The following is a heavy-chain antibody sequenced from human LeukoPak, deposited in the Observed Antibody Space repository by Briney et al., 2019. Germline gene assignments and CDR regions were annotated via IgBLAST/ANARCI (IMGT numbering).Heavy chain of an antibody. CDR2: FDPEDGET. D-gene: IGHD6-13*01. CDR3: ATAVHSSSSTDLYYFDY. Sequence: ASVKVSCKVSGYTLTELSMHWVRQAPGKRLEWMGGFDPEDGETIYAQKFQGRVTMTEDTSTDTDYMELSSLRSEDTAVYYCATAVHSSSSTDLYYFDYWGQGTLVTVSS. V-gene: IGHV1-24*01. CDR1: GYTLTELS. J-gene: IGHJ4*02.